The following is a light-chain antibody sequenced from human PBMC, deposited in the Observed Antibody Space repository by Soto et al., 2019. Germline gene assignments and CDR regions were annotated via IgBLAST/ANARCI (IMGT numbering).Light chain of an antibody. J-gene: IGKJ3*01. CDR1: KSISSW. V-gene: IGKV1-5*03. CDR2: KAS. CDR3: QQYKSYSFT. Sequence: DIQMTQSPSTLSASVGDRVTITCRASKSISSWLAWYQQKPGKAPKLLIYKASSLESGVPSRFSGSGSGTEFTLTISSLQPDDFATYYCQQYKSYSFTFGPGTKVDIK.